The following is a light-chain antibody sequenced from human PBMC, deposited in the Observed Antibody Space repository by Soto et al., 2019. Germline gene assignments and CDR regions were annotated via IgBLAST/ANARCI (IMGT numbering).Light chain of an antibody. J-gene: IGLJ2*01. CDR1: NIGINA. CDR3: QLWNSSSDQGV. V-gene: IGLV3-21*04. CDR2: YDS. Sequence: SYELTQPPSVSVAPEKTATITCGGDNIGINAVHWYQQKPGQAPLLVVYYDSDRPSGIHERFSGSTSGNTATLTISRVEAGDEADYSFQLWNSSSDQGVVGGGTKLTV.